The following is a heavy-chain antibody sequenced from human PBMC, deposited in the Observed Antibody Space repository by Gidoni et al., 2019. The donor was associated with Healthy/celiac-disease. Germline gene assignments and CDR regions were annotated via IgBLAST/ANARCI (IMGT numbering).Heavy chain of an antibody. CDR1: GGSISRINW. CDR3: ARKDYCSSTSCYRAFDY. J-gene: IGHJ4*02. D-gene: IGHD2-2*02. Sequence: QVQLQESCPGLVKPSGTLSLTCAVSGGSISRINWWSWVRQPPGKGLEWIGEIYHSGSTNYNPSLKSRVTISVDKSKNQFSLKLSSVTAADTAVYYCARKDYCSSTSCYRAFDYWGQGTLVTVSS. CDR2: IYHSGST. V-gene: IGHV4-4*02.